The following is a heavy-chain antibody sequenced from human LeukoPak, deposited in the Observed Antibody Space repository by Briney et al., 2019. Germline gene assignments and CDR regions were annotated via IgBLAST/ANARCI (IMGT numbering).Heavy chain of an antibody. J-gene: IGHJ4*02. D-gene: IGHD6-13*01. CDR1: GFAFSGYA. CDR2: ITNNGVNT. V-gene: IGHV3-64*01. CDR3: ARVGTGQQLDY. Sequence: PGGSLTLSCAASGFAFSGYAMHWVRQAPGRGLAYVSAITNNGVNTYYTNSVKGRFTISRDNSKNTLYLQMGSLRAEDTAVYYCARVGTGQQLDYWGQGTLVTVSS.